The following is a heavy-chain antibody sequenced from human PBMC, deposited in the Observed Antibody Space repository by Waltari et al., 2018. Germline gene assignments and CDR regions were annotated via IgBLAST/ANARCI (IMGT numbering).Heavy chain of an antibody. CDR2: ISISDAT. V-gene: IGHV3-23*01. CDR1: GFTFHSYA. D-gene: IGHD1-20*01. CDR3: AKPFYNWDDPLDS. Sequence: QLLESGGGLVQPGGSLRLTCGVAGFTFHSYAINWVRRAPGTGLQWVAAISISDATYHADSVKGRFTISRDTSKDTVYLQMNSLRVEDTAVYYCAKPFYNWDDPLDSWGQGTLVTVSS. J-gene: IGHJ4*02.